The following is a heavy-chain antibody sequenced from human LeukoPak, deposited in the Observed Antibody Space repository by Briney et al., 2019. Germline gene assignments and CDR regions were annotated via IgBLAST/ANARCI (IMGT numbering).Heavy chain of an antibody. Sequence: PGGSLRLSCAASGFTFSSYGMSWVRQAPGKGLEWVSAISGSGGSTYYADSVKGRFTISRDNSKNTLYLQMNSLRAEDTAVYYCAKGVYYGSGSLYYFDYWGQGTLVTVSS. CDR2: ISGSGGST. CDR1: GFTFSSYG. D-gene: IGHD3-10*01. CDR3: AKGVYYGSGSLYYFDY. J-gene: IGHJ4*02. V-gene: IGHV3-23*01.